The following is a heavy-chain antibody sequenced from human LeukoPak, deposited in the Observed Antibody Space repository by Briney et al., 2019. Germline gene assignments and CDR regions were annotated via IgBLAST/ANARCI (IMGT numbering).Heavy chain of an antibody. D-gene: IGHD3-3*01. CDR3: APTPGYDFWSGYYEGAHFDY. Sequence: ASVKVSCKASGYTFTGYYMHWVRQAPGQGLEWMGWINPNSGGTNYAQKFQGRVTMTRDTSISTAYMELSRLRSDDTAVYYCAPTPGYDFWSGYYEGAHFDYWGQGTLVTVSS. CDR2: INPNSGGT. V-gene: IGHV1-2*02. CDR1: GYTFTGYY. J-gene: IGHJ4*02.